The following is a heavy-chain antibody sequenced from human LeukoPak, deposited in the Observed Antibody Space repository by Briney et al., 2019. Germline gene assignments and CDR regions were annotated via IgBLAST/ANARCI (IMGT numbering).Heavy chain of an antibody. J-gene: IGHJ6*02. Sequence: PGGSLRLSCAASAFTFSSYAMSWVRQAPGKGLEWVSGISGSGMSTYYADSGNGRFTISRDNSKNTTNLQMGSLMSEDQAVYFCVGGYSFGPYVMDVWGQGTTVTVSS. D-gene: IGHD2-15*01. V-gene: IGHV3-23*01. CDR1: AFTFSSYA. CDR3: VGGYSFGPYVMDV. CDR2: ISGSGMST.